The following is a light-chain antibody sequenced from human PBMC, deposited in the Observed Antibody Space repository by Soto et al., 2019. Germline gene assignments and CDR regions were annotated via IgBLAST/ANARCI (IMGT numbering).Light chain of an antibody. CDR2: KAS. CDR3: QQYNTYPLT. J-gene: IGKJ4*01. CDR1: QSISTW. Sequence: DIPRTQSPSPLSASVGDRVTITCRASQSISTWLAWNQQKAGKAPKLLIYKASSLEGGVPSRLSGSGSGTEFNITISSLHPDDFATYYCQQYNTYPLTFGGGSLVDIK. V-gene: IGKV1-5*03.